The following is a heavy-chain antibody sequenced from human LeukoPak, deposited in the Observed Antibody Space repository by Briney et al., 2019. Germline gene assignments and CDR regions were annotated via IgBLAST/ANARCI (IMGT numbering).Heavy chain of an antibody. CDR3: ARWYKRYYGSGSYAGYYFDY. CDR1: GGSISSYY. V-gene: IGHV4-59*12. D-gene: IGHD3-10*01. Sequence: SETLSLTCTVSGGSISSYYWSWIRQPPGKGLEWIGYIYYSGSTYYNPSLKSRVTISVDTSKNQFSLKLSSVTAADTAVYYCARWYKRYYGSGSYAGYYFDYWGQGTLVTVSS. CDR2: IYYSGST. J-gene: IGHJ4*02.